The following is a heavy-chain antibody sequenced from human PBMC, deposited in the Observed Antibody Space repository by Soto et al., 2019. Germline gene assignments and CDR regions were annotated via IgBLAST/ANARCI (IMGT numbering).Heavy chain of an antibody. Sequence: EVQLLESGGGLVQPGGSLRLSCAASGFTFSSYAMSWVRQAPGKGLEWVSAISGSGGSTYYADSVKGRFTISRDNSKNTLYLQMNSLRPQDTAVYYCAKHAVQEWLRFGYFDLWGRGTLVTVSS. J-gene: IGHJ2*01. V-gene: IGHV3-23*01. CDR3: AKHAVQEWLRFGYFDL. D-gene: IGHD5-12*01. CDR2: ISGSGGST. CDR1: GFTFSSYA.